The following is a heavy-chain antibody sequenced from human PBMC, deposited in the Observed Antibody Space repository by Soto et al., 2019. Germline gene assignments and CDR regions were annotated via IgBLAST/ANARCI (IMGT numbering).Heavy chain of an antibody. CDR1: GGSISSYY. CDR2: IYYSGST. V-gene: IGHV4-59*01. CDR3: AGGLDSSGYYYFGSSFYYFDY. D-gene: IGHD3-22*01. J-gene: IGHJ4*02. Sequence: QVQLQESGPGLVKPSETLSLTCTVSGGSISSYYWSWIRQPPGKGLEWIGYIYYSGSTNYNPSLKSRVTISVDTSKNQFSLKLSSVTAADTAVYYCAGGLDSSGYYYFGSSFYYFDYWGQGTLVTVSS.